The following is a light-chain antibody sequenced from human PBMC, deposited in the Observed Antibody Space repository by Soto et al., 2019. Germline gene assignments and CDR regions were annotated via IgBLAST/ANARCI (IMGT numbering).Light chain of an antibody. Sequence: DIQMTQSPSSVSASVGDRVAITCRASQGISSWLAWYQQKPGKAPKLLISGASNLQSGVASRFGGSGSGTDFTLTSTNLRPEDFATYHCQQSHTFPYRFGQGTKLEI. CDR1: QGISSW. CDR2: GAS. J-gene: IGKJ2*03. CDR3: QQSHTFPYR. V-gene: IGKV1-12*01.